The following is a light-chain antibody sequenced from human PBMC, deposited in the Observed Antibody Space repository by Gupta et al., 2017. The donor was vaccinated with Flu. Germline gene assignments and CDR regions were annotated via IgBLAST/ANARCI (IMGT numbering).Light chain of an antibody. Sequence: DIQMPPSPSSLSASVGGRVIITCRASQIISSYLNWYQQKPGKAPKLLIYAASSLQSGVPSRLSGSGSGTDFTLTISSLQPEDVATYYCQQSYSIPLTLGGGSKVEIK. CDR1: QIISSY. V-gene: IGKV1-39*01. CDR2: AAS. J-gene: IGKJ4*01. CDR3: QQSYSIPLT.